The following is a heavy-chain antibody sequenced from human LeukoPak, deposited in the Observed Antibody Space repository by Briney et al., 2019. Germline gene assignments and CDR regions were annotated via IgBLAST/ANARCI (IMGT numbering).Heavy chain of an antibody. D-gene: IGHD2-2*01. V-gene: IGHV1-69*04. Sequence: ASVKVSCKASGGTFSSYAISWVRQAPGQGLEWRGRIIPILGIADYAQKFQGRVTITADKSTSTAYMELSSLRSEDTAVYYCATPAAPAYYYGMDVWGQGTTVTVSS. CDR2: IIPILGIA. CDR3: ATPAAPAYYYGMDV. J-gene: IGHJ6*02. CDR1: GGTFSSYA.